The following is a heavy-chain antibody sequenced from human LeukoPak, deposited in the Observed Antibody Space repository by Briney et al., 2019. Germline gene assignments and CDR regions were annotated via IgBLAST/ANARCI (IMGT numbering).Heavy chain of an antibody. D-gene: IGHD6-19*01. CDR3: ARDPAAVAGSQAYFDY. CDR2: INPNSGGT. CDR1: GYTFTGYY. Sequence: ASVKVSCKASGYTFTGYYMHWVRQAPGQGLEWMGWINPNSGGTNYAQKFQGRVTMTRDTSISTAYMELSSLRSEDTAVYYCARDPAAVAGSQAYFDYWGQGTLVTVSS. J-gene: IGHJ4*02. V-gene: IGHV1-2*02.